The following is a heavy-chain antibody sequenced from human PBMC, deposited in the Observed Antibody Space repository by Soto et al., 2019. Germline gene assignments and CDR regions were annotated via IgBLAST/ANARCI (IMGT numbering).Heavy chain of an antibody. D-gene: IGHD6-13*01. CDR1: GYTFTSYA. CDR2: INAGNGNT. CDR3: ARELGSGYSSSWYPHYYYGMDV. J-gene: IGHJ6*02. V-gene: IGHV1-3*01. Sequence: ASVKVSCKASGYTFTSYAMHWVRQAPGQRLERMGWINAGNGNTKYSQKFQGRVTITRDTSASTAYMELSSLRSEDTAVYYWARELGSGYSSSWYPHYYYGMDVWGQGTTVT.